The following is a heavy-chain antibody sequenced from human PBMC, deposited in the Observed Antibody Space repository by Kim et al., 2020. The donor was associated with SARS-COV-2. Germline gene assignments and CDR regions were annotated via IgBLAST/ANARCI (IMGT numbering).Heavy chain of an antibody. CDR2: ISSSTSTL. Sequence: GGSLRLSCKASGFTFTDYYLAWIRQTPEKGLEWISYISSSTSTLYYAKSVRGRFTVSRDNAKNSVYLQMNSLQVEDTALYYCARSSGFEITFAMWGQGTMVAVSS. D-gene: IGHD1-26*01. J-gene: IGHJ3*02. V-gene: IGHV3-11*04. CDR1: GFTFTDYY. CDR3: ARSSGFEITFAM.